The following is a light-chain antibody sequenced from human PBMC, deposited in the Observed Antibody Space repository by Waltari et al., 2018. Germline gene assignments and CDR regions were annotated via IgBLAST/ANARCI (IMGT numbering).Light chain of an antibody. J-gene: IGKJ1*01. V-gene: IGKV3-11*01. CDR1: QSVSSQ. CDR3: QQCNNSPPT. Sequence: EIVVTQSPSTLSLSPGEGATLSCRASQSVSSQLVWYQQKRGQAPRLLIYDASNRATGIPARFSGSGSGTDFTLTISSLEPEDFAVYYCQQCNNSPPTFGQGTKVEIK. CDR2: DAS.